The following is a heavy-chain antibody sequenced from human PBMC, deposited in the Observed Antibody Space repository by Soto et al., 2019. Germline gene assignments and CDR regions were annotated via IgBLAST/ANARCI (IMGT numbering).Heavy chain of an antibody. D-gene: IGHD6-6*01. Sequence: SETLSLTCTVSGGSISSGGYYWSWIRQHPGKGLEWIGYIYYSGSTYYNPSLKSRVTISVDTSKYQFSLKLSSVTAADTAVYYCARLSYSSSGFRFDPWGKGTLVTVSS. CDR2: IYYSGST. V-gene: IGHV4-31*02. CDR3: ARLSYSSSGFRFDP. CDR1: GGSISSGGYY. J-gene: IGHJ5*02.